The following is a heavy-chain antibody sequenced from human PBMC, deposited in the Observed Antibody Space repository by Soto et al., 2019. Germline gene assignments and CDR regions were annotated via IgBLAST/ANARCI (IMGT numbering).Heavy chain of an antibody. CDR2: IFHSGTT. CDR3: ARRGSRSTSALPSYDY. V-gene: IGHV4-38-2*01. J-gene: IGHJ4*02. D-gene: IGHD1-26*01. CDR1: SDSITYGYY. Sequence: PSETLSLTCDVSSDSITYGYYCDWTRQPPGKGLEWIGSIFHSGTTYYNPSLKSRLTISMDTSKTQFSLKLTSVTAADTAVYYCARRGSRSTSALPSYDYWGQGILVTVSS.